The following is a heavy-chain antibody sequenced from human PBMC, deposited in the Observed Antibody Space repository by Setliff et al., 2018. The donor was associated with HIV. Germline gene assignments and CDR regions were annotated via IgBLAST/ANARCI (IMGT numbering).Heavy chain of an antibody. J-gene: IGHJ4*02. CDR3: ARQPYYDDDGTNLPSEWRVLG. CDR1: RGTFRNSA. Sequence: SVKVSGKASRGTFRNSAINWVRQAPGQGLVWMGGIITLFGEANYAQKFQGRVTITADESTSTAYMELNSLRSDDAAVYYCARQPYYDDDGTNLPSEWRVLGWGQGTLVTVSS. D-gene: IGHD3-16*01. V-gene: IGHV1-69*13. CDR2: IITLFGEA.